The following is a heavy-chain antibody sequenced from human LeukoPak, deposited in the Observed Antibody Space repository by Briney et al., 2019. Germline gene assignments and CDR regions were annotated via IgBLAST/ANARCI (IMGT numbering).Heavy chain of an antibody. CDR1: GFTFSNAY. V-gene: IGHV3-30*18. J-gene: IGHJ4*02. Sequence: GGSLRLSCAASGFTFSNAYMNWVRQAPGKGLEWVAVISYDGSNKYYADSVKGRFTISRDNSKNTLYLQMNSLRAEDTAVYYCAKAYYFDYWGQGTLVTVSS. CDR2: ISYDGSNK. CDR3: AKAYYFDY.